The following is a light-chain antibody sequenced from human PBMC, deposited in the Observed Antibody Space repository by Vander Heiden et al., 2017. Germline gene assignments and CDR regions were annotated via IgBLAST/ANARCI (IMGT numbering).Light chain of an antibody. CDR2: EDS. Sequence: SSALPQPPSVSVSPGQPARLTCSGDALPKKYAYWYQQKSGQAPVLVIYEDSKRPSGIPERFSGSSSGTRATVTISGAQVEDEADYYCYSTDSSGNHVVFGGGTKLTVL. CDR3: YSTDSSGNHVV. V-gene: IGLV3-10*01. CDR1: ALPKKY. J-gene: IGLJ2*01.